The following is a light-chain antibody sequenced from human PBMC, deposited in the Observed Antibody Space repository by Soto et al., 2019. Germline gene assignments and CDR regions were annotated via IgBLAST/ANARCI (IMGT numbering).Light chain of an antibody. CDR1: QDIGRW. J-gene: IGKJ1*01. CDR2: SAS. CDR3: QQATSSPPWT. Sequence: IQMTQSPSSMSASVGDRVTITCRASQDIGRWLAWYQQKPGKAPNLLISSASTLQSGVPPRFSGRGSGTDFTLTINPLQPEDFATYYCQQATSSPPWTFGQGTKVELK. V-gene: IGKV1-12*01.